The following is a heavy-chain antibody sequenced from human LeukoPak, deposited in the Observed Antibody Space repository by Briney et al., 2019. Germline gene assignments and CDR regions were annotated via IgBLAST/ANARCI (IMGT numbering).Heavy chain of an antibody. Sequence: GGSLRLSCAASGFTFSSYAMHWVRQAPGKGLEWVAVISYDGSNKYYADSVKGRFTISRDNSKNTLYLQMNSLRAEDTAVYYCARDFGTAHFDYWGQGTLVTVSS. D-gene: IGHD3-10*01. CDR3: ARDFGTAHFDY. CDR1: GFTFSSYA. J-gene: IGHJ4*02. V-gene: IGHV3-30*04. CDR2: ISYDGSNK.